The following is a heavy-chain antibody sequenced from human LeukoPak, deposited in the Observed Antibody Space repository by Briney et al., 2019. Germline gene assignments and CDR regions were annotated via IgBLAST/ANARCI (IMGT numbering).Heavy chain of an antibody. CDR3: ATAVVVTVFDY. J-gene: IGHJ4*02. D-gene: IGHD2-21*02. Sequence: KPSETLSLTCSVSGDSISSSNYYWGWIRQSPEKGLEWIGSIYYSGSTYYNPSLKSRVTISVDTSKNQFSLKLSSVTAADTAVYYCATAVVVTVFDYWGQGTLVTVSS. CDR2: IYYSGST. CDR1: GDSISSSNYY. V-gene: IGHV4-39*01.